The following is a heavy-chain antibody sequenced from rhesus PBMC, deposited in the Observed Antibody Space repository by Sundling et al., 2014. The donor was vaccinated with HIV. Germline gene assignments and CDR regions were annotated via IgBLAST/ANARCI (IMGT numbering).Heavy chain of an antibody. CDR1: GGSISDSYR. J-gene: IGHJ4*01. CDR3: ASSFLGYSAVYFDF. CDR2: IYGSSTTT. Sequence: QVQLQESGPGVVKPSETLSLTCAVSGGSISDSYRWSWIRQPPGKGLEWIGYIYGSSTTTNYNPSLKSRVTISKDTSKNQFSLKLSSVTAADTAVYYCASSFLGYSAVYFDFWGQGVLVTVSS. V-gene: IGHV4S10*01. D-gene: IGHD5-36*01.